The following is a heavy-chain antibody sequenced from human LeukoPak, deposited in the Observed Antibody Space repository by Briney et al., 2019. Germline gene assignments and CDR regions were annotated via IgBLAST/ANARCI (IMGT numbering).Heavy chain of an antibody. CDR2: IRSKTDGGTT. CDR3: STWADLYDY. V-gene: IGHV3-15*01. CDR1: GFTFSSYA. J-gene: IGHJ4*02. Sequence: GGSLRLSCAASGFTFSSYAMSWVRQAPGKGLEWVGRIRSKTDGGTTDYAAFVKGRFIISRDDSRNTLYLQMNSLKTEDTALYYCSTWADLYDYRGQGTLVTVSS.